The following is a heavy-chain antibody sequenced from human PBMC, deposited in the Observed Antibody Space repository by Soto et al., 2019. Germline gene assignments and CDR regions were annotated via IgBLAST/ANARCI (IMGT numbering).Heavy chain of an antibody. CDR1: GGTFSSYA. V-gene: IGHV1-69*13. CDR3: ARDRWAYYYDGSGSDRAFDI. J-gene: IGHJ3*02. Sequence: SVKVSCKASGGTFSSYAISWVRQAPGQGLEWMGGIIPIFGTANYAQKFQGRVTITADESTSTAYMELSSLRSEDTAVYCCARDRWAYYYDGSGSDRAFDIWGQGTMVTFSS. D-gene: IGHD3-22*01. CDR2: IIPIFGTA.